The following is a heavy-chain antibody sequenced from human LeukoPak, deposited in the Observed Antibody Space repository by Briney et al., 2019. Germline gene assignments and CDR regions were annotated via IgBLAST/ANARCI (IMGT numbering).Heavy chain of an antibody. CDR2: ISSSGSTI. CDR1: GFTFSSYE. Sequence: GGSLRLSCAASGFTFSSYEMNWVRQAPGKGLEWVSYISSSGSTIYYADSVKGRFTIYRDNAKNTLYLQMNSLRAEDTAVYYCARVGVLGNKNWLDPWGQGTLVTVSS. V-gene: IGHV3-48*03. CDR3: ARVGVLGNKNWLDP. D-gene: IGHD4-23*01. J-gene: IGHJ5*02.